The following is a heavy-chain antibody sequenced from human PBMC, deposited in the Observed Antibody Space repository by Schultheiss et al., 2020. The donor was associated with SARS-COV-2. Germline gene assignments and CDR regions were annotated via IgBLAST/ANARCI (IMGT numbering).Heavy chain of an antibody. CDR2: IIPIFGTA. CDR1: GGTFSSYA. CDR3: ARGFPRGVVPAADQLYNWFDP. Sequence: GGSLRLSCKASGGTFSSYAISWVRQAPGQGLEWMGGIIPIFGTANYAQKFQGRVTITADESTSTAYMELSSLRSEDTAVYYCARGFPRGVVPAADQLYNWFDPWGQGTLVTVSS. J-gene: IGHJ5*02. D-gene: IGHD2-2*01. V-gene: IGHV1-69*01.